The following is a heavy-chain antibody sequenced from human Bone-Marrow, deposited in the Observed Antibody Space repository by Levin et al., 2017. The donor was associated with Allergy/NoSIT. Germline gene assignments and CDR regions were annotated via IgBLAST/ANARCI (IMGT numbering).Heavy chain of an antibody. J-gene: IGHJ4*02. Sequence: GESLKISCAASGFTFSSYSMNWVRQAPGKGLEWVSSISSSSSYIYYADSVKGRFTISRDNAKNSLYLQMNSLRAEDTAVYYCASNVETTVVTPFDYWGQGTLVTVSS. V-gene: IGHV3-21*01. CDR1: GFTFSSYS. CDR3: ASNVETTVVTPFDY. D-gene: IGHD4-23*01. CDR2: ISSSSSYI.